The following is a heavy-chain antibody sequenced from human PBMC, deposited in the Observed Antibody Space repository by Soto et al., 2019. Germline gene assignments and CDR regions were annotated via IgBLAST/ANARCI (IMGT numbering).Heavy chain of an antibody. CDR3: ARALPDYYGSGSYLDY. D-gene: IGHD3-10*01. CDR1: GFTFSDYY. J-gene: IGHJ4*02. Sequence: GGSLRLSCAASGFTFSDYYTSWIRQAPGKGLEWVSYISSSSSYTNYADSVKGRFTISRDNAKNSLYLQMNSLRAEDTAVYYCARALPDYYGSGSYLDYWGQGTLVTISS. V-gene: IGHV3-11*06. CDR2: ISSSSSYT.